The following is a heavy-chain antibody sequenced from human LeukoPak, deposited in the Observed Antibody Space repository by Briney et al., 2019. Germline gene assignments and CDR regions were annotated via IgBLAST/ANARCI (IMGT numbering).Heavy chain of an antibody. CDR3: ARGTIFGVVIESG. CDR2: IIPILGIA. V-gene: IGHV1-69*04. J-gene: IGHJ4*02. Sequence: ASVKVSCKASGGTFSSYAISWVRQAPGQGLEWMGRIIPILGIANYAQKFQGRVTITADKSTSTAYMELSSLRSEDTAVYYCARGTIFGVVIESGWGQGTLVTVSS. D-gene: IGHD3-3*01. CDR1: GGTFSSYA.